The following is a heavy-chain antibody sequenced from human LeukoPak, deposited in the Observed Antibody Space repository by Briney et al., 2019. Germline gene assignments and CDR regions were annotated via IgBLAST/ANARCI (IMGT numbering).Heavy chain of an antibody. Sequence: SETLSLTCTVSGGSISSYYWSWIRQPPGKGLEWIGYIYYSGSTNYNPSLKSRVTISVDTSKNQFSLKLSSVTAADTAVYYCARSSSWCSGNAFDIWGQGTMVTVSS. CDR3: ARSSSWCSGNAFDI. CDR1: GGSISSYY. V-gene: IGHV4-59*08. J-gene: IGHJ3*02. D-gene: IGHD6-13*01. CDR2: IYYSGST.